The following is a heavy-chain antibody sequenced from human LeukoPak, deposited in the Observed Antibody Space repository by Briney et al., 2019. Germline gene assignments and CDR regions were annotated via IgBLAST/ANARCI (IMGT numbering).Heavy chain of an antibody. CDR3: ASESRSYYDSSGRVDY. Sequence: GGSLRLSCAASGFTFSSYSMNWVRQAPGKGLEWVSSISSSSSYIYYADSVKGRFTISNAKNSLYLQMNSLRAEDTAVYYCASESRSYYDSSGRVDYWGQGTLVTVSS. J-gene: IGHJ4*02. CDR1: GFTFSSYS. D-gene: IGHD3-22*01. CDR2: ISSSSSYI. V-gene: IGHV3-21*01.